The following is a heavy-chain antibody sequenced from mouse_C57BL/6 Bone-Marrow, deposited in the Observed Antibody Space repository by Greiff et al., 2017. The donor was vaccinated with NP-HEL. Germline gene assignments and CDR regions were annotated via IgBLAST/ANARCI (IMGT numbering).Heavy chain of an antibody. V-gene: IGHV1-26*01. J-gene: IGHJ2*01. CDR2: INPNNGGT. CDR3: ARGATDYFDY. D-gene: IGHD1-1*01. CDR1: GYTFTDYY. Sequence: EVQLQQSGPELVKPGASVKISCKASGYTFTDYYMNWVKQSHGKSLEWIGDINPNNGGTSYNQKFKGKATLTVGKSSSTAYMELRSLTSEDSAVYYCARGATDYFDYWGQGTTLTVSS.